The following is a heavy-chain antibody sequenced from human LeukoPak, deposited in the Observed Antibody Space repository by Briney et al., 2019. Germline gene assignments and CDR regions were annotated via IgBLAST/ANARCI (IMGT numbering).Heavy chain of an antibody. D-gene: IGHD4-11*01. V-gene: IGHV1-69*05. CDR2: IIPIFGTA. CDR3: ARDLTHDYLRRGHFDY. Sequence: SVKVSCKASGGTFSSYAISRVRQAPGQGLEWMGRIIPIFGTANYAQKFQGRVTITTDESTSTAYMELSSLRSEDTAVYYCARDLTHDYLRRGHFDYWGQGTLVTVSS. CDR1: GGTFSSYA. J-gene: IGHJ4*02.